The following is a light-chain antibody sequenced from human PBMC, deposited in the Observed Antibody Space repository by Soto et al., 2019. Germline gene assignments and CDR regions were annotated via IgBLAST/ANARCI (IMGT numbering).Light chain of an antibody. CDR3: MQGISFR. V-gene: IGKV2-30*01. CDR1: QSLVYRDGNVY. J-gene: IGKJ1*01. CDR2: QAS. Sequence: VLTQSPLSLPVTLGQPASISCRSSQSLVYRDGNVYLNWFHERPGQSPRRLIYQASTRDSGVADRFSGSGSATDFTLSISRVDADDAGVYYCMQGISFRFGQGTRVAI.